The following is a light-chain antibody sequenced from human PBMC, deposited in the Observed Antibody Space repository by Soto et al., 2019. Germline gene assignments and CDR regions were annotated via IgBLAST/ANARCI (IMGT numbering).Light chain of an antibody. CDR2: GAS. V-gene: IGKV3-15*01. J-gene: IGKJ4*01. CDR3: QQYDNWQLT. CDR1: QSVSSN. Sequence: EIGMTQSPATLSVSPGERATRSCRGGQSVSSNLAGYQQQTGQAARFLIYGASTRATGIPARFSGSGSGTEFTPPISSLQSEDVAVYYCQQYDNWQLTFGGGTKVDI.